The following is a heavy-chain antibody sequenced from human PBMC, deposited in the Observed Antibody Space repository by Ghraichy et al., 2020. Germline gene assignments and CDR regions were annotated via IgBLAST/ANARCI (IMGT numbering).Heavy chain of an antibody. CDR2: ISAYIGNT. Sequence: ASAKVSCKASGYTFTSYGISWVRQAPGQGLEWMGWISAYIGNTNYAQKLQGRVTMTTDTSTSTAYMELRSLRSDDTAVYYCARVRGLLGMSGGFVYFWGEGNRVTVSS. J-gene: IGHJ4*02. D-gene: IGHD6-19*01. V-gene: IGHV1-18*04. CDR1: GYTFTSYG. CDR3: ARVRGLLGMSGGFVYF.